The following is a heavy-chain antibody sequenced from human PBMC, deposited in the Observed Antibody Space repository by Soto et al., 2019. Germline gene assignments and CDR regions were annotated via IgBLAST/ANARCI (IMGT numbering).Heavy chain of an antibody. V-gene: IGHV1-2*02. J-gene: IGHJ3*01. CDR2: INHNRTGT. CDR1: GYNFTGYY. CDR3: ARDVRHGFDV. Sequence: ASVKVSCRDSGYNFTGYYVLWVRQAPGQGLEWVGWINHNRTGTNYAQKFQGRVIMTRDTSTSTAFLELRRLGSDDTAVYYCARDVRHGFDVWGQGTKVTVSS.